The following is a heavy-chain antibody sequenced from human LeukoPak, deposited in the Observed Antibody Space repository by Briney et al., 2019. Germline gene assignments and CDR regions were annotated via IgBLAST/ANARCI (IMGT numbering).Heavy chain of an antibody. CDR1: GFTFSSYA. Sequence: GGSLRLSYAASGFTFSSYAMSWVRQAPGKGLEWVSAISGSGSSTYYADSVKGRFTISRDNSKNTLFLQMNSLRAEGTAVYYCAKSGQLSRSFYFDYWGQGTLVTVSS. D-gene: IGHD1-1*01. CDR3: AKSGQLSRSFYFDY. J-gene: IGHJ4*02. V-gene: IGHV3-23*01. CDR2: ISGSGSST.